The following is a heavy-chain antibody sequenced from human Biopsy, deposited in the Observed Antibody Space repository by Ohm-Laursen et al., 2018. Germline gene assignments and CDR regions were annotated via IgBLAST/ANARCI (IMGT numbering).Heavy chain of an antibody. CDR1: GFTFNNYG. V-gene: IGHV3-30*18. CDR3: AKDRYNYTPIGGFSMDV. D-gene: IGHD5-18*01. J-gene: IGHJ6*02. Sequence: SLRLSCAASGFTFNNYGMQWVRQAPGKGLEWVAFIFYDGSNTYYADSVKGRFTISRDNSRDTLYLQMSSLRAEDTAVYYCAKDRYNYTPIGGFSMDVWGQGITVTVSS. CDR2: IFYDGSNT.